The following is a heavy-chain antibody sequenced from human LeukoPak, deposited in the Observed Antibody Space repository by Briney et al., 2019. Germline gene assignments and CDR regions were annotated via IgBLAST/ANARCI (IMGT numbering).Heavy chain of an antibody. J-gene: IGHJ6*02. Sequence: ASVKVSCKASGGTFSSYAISWVRQAPGQGLEWMGRIIPILGIANYAQKFQGRVTITADKSTSTAYMELSSLRPEDTAVYYCARESSSNGMDVWGQGTTVTVSS. V-gene: IGHV1-69*04. CDR3: ARESSSNGMDV. CDR1: GGTFSSYA. CDR2: IIPILGIA. D-gene: IGHD2-2*01.